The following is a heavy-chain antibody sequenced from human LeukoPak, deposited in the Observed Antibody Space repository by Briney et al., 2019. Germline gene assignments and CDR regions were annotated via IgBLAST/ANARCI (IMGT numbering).Heavy chain of an antibody. V-gene: IGHV4-4*07. CDR1: GVSISGYY. J-gene: IGHJ6*03. CDR2: IYISRGT. CDR3: ARESRIVEGDGYYIDV. D-gene: IGHD1-26*01. Sequence: SETLSLTCTVSGVSISGYYWSWIRQPAGKGLEWIGRIYISRGTNYNPSLTSRVIMSVDTSKNHFSLQLTSVTAADTAVYYCARESRIVEGDGYYIDVWGKGTTVTV.